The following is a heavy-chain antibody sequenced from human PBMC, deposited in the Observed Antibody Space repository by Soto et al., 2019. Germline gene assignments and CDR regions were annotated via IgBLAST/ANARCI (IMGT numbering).Heavy chain of an antibody. CDR3: ARDWGTVTSYGMDV. CDR1: GFTFSSYA. V-gene: IGHV3-30-3*01. J-gene: IGHJ6*02. D-gene: IGHD4-17*01. Sequence: QVQLVESGGGVVQPGRSLRLSCAASGFTFSSYAMEWVRQAPGKGLEWVAVLSYDGINKYYADSVKGRFSISRDNSKNTLYLQMSSLRAEDTAVYYCARDWGTVTSYGMDVWGQGTTVTVSS. CDR2: LSYDGINK.